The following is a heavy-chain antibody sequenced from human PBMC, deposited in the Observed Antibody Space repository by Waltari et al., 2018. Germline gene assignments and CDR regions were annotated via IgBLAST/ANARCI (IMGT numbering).Heavy chain of an antibody. D-gene: IGHD3-10*01. V-gene: IGHV3-74*01. J-gene: IGHJ6*02. CDR1: GFRFGKYW. CDR3: ARLAPRTYRSPVPGRHYYYGMDV. Sequence: EEQLLESGGGLVQPGDSLRLSCAASGFRFGKYWMNWVRQASRQGLVWVARISMDETSIRYADSLKGRFTISRDNAKNTLYLQMKRLRAEDTAVYYCARLAPRTYRSPVPGRHYYYGMDVWGQGTTVTVSS. CDR2: ISMDETSI.